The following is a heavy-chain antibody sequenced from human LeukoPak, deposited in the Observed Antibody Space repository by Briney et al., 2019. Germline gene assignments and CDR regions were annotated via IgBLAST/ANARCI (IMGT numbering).Heavy chain of an antibody. CDR2: ISGSGGST. J-gene: IGHJ4*02. V-gene: IGHV3-23*01. CDR1: GFTFSSYA. Sequence: QTGGSLRLPCAASGFTFSSYAMSWVRQAPGKGLEWVSAISGSGGSTYHADSVKGRFTISRDNSKNTLYLQMNSLRAEDTAVYYCAKSPQVATIVYWGQGTLVTVSS. CDR3: AKSPQVATIVY. D-gene: IGHD5-12*01.